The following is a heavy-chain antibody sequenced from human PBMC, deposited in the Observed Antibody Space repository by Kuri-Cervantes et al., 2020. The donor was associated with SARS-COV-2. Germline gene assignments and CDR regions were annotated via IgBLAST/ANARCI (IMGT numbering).Heavy chain of an antibody. CDR2: INHSGST. CDR3: ARKSNWVAFFDY. Sequence: SETLSLTCIVSGASISSYYWSWIRQSPGKGLEWIGKINHSGSTNYNPSLSSRVTISVDMSKNQFSLRLSSVTAADTAMYYCARKSNWVAFFDYWGQGTLVTVSS. CDR1: GASISSYY. J-gene: IGHJ4*02. D-gene: IGHD7-27*01. V-gene: IGHV4-34*01.